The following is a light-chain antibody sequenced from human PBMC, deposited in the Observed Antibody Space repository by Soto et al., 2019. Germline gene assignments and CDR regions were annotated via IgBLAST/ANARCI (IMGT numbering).Light chain of an antibody. Sequence: QSVLTQPPSVSGAPRQRVTISCTGNGSNIGAGYEVHWYQQLLGAAPKLLIYDSYKRPSGIPDRFSGSKSGASATLGITGLQTGDEADYYCGTWDTSLSAWVFGGGTKLTVL. J-gene: IGLJ3*02. CDR2: DSY. V-gene: IGLV1-51*01. CDR1: GSNIGAGY. CDR3: GTWDTSLSAWV.